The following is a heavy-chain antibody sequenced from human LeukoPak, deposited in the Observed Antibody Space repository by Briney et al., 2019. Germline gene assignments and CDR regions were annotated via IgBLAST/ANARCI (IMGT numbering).Heavy chain of an antibody. CDR1: GFTFSSYA. J-gene: IGHJ4*02. Sequence: GGSLRLSCAASGFTFSSYAMSWVRQAPGKGLEWVSAISGIGDSTYYSDSVKGRFTISRDSSRSTLYLQMNGLRAEDTAVYYCAKDPGITMIEFLDYWGQGTLVTVSS. CDR3: AKDPGITMIEFLDY. D-gene: IGHD3-22*01. CDR2: ISGIGDST. V-gene: IGHV3-23*01.